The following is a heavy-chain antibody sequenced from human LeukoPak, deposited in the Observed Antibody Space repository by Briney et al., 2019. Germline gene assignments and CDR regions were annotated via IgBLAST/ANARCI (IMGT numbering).Heavy chain of an antibody. CDR2: ISSSSSTI. Sequence: PGGSLRLSCAASGFTFSTYSMNWVRQAPGKGLVWVSYISSSSSTIYYADSVKGRFTISRDNAKNSLYLQMNSLRAEDTAVYYCARGSTYYDSSGQVPFDYWGQGTLVTVSS. D-gene: IGHD3-22*01. CDR3: ARGSTYYDSSGQVPFDY. J-gene: IGHJ4*02. CDR1: GFTFSTYS. V-gene: IGHV3-48*01.